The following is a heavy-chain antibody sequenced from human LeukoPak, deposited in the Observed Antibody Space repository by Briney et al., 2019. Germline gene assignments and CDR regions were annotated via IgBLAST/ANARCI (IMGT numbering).Heavy chain of an antibody. Sequence: SETLSLTCTVSGYSISSGYYWGWIRQPPGKGLEWIGSIYHSGSTYYNPSLKSRVTISVDTSKNQFSLKLSSVTAADTAVYYCARLNWNYVGWFDPWGQGTLVTVSS. CDR3: ARLNWNYVGWFDP. D-gene: IGHD1-7*01. J-gene: IGHJ5*02. V-gene: IGHV4-38-2*02. CDR1: GYSISSGYY. CDR2: IYHSGST.